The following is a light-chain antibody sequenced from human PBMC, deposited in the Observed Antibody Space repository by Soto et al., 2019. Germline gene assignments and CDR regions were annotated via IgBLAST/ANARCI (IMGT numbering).Light chain of an antibody. CDR1: SSDVGSYNL. J-gene: IGLJ1*01. Sequence: QYALTQPASVSGSPGQSITISCTGTSSDVGSYNLVSWYQQHPGKAPKLMIYEGSKRPSGVSNRFSGYKSGNTASLTISGLQAEDEADYYCCSYAGSSTYVFGTGTKLTVL. V-gene: IGLV2-23*01. CDR3: CSYAGSSTYV. CDR2: EGS.